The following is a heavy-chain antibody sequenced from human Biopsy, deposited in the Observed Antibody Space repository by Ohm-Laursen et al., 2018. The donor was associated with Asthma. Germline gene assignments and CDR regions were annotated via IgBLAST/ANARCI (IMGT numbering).Heavy chain of an antibody. CDR1: GDSFSNYA. D-gene: IGHD6-13*01. J-gene: IGHJ6*02. Sequence: GSSVKVSCKASGDSFSNYAISWVRQAPGQGLEWMGWINPNSGGTNYAQKFQGWVTMTRDTSISTAYMELSRLRSDDMAVYYCARDAAAAGESYYYYYGMDVWGQGTTVTVSS. V-gene: IGHV1-2*04. CDR2: INPNSGGT. CDR3: ARDAAAAGESYYYYYGMDV.